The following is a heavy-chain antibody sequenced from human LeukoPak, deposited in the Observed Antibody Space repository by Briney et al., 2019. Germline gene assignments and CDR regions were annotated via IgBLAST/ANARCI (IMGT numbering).Heavy chain of an antibody. CDR3: ARGLRLGYYYDSSGYTPFDY. Sequence: SETLSLTCSVSGGSVSSGRFYWTWIRQPPGKGLEWIGYIYYSGSTNYNPSLNSRVSISVDTSKNQFSLTMTSVTAADTAVYYCARGLRLGYYYDSSGYTPFDYWGQGTLVTVSS. V-gene: IGHV4-61*01. J-gene: IGHJ4*02. CDR1: GGSVSSGRFY. CDR2: IYYSGST. D-gene: IGHD3-22*01.